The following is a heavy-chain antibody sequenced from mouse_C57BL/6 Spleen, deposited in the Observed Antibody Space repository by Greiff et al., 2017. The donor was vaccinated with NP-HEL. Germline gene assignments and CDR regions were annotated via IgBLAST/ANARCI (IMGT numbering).Heavy chain of an antibody. V-gene: IGHV1-78*01. CDR1: GYTFTDHT. CDR2: IYPRDGST. Sequence: QVQLQQSDAELVKPGASVKISCKVSGYTFTDHTIHWMKQRPEQGLEWIGYIYPRDGSTKYNEKFKGKATLTADKSSSTAYMQLNSLTSEDSAVYFCARGRIYYGSDYYAMDYWGQGTSVTVSS. J-gene: IGHJ4*01. CDR3: ARGRIYYGSDYYAMDY. D-gene: IGHD1-1*01.